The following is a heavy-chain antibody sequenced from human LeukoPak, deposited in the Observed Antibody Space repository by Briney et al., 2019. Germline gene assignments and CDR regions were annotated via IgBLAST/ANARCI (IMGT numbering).Heavy chain of an antibody. CDR3: ARFLHGGATTYFDY. CDR1: GGSISSGGYY. Sequence: PSETLSLTCTVSGGSISSGGYYWSWIRQHPGKGLEWIGYIYYSGSTYYNPSLKSRVTISVDTSKNQFSLKLSSVTAADTAVYYCARFLHGGATTYFDYWGQGTLVTVSS. D-gene: IGHD1-26*01. CDR2: IYYSGST. V-gene: IGHV4-31*03. J-gene: IGHJ4*02.